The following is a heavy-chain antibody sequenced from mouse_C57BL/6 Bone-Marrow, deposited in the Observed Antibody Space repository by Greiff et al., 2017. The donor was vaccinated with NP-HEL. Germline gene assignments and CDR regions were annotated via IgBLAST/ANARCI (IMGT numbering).Heavy chain of an antibody. CDR3: ARGGWLGAY. V-gene: IGHV5-12*01. J-gene: IGHJ3*01. CDR1: GFTFSDYY. D-gene: IGHD1-1*02. Sequence: EVMLVESGGGLVQPGGSLKLSCAASGFTFSDYYMYWVRQTPEKRLEWVAYISNGGGSTYYPDTVKGRFTFSRDNAKNTLYLQMSRLKSEDTAMYYCARGGWLGAYWGQGTLVTVSA. CDR2: ISNGGGST.